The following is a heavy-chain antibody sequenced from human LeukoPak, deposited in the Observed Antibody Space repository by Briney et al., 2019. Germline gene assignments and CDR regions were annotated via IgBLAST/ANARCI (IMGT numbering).Heavy chain of an antibody. V-gene: IGHV3-23*01. D-gene: IGHD1-14*01. Sequence: GGSLRLSCAASGFTFSSYAMSWVRRAPGKGLEWVSAISGSGGSTYYADYVKGRFTISRDNSKNTLYLQMNSLRAEDTAVYYCAKDQSGTAYYYYYGMDVWGQGTTVTVSS. CDR3: AKDQSGTAYYYYYGMDV. CDR2: ISGSGGST. CDR1: GFTFSSYA. J-gene: IGHJ6*02.